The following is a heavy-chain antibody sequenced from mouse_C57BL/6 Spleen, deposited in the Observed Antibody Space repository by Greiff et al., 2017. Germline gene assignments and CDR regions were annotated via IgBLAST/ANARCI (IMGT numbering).Heavy chain of an antibody. CDR3: AEYYGDD. J-gene: IGHJ2*01. V-gene: IGHV1-26*01. CDR1: GYTFTDYY. CDR2: INPNNGGT. Sequence: EVQLQQSGPELVKPEASVKISCKASGYTFTDYYMNWVKQSHGKSLEWIGDINPNNGGTSYNQKFKGKATLTVDKSSSTAYMELRSLTSEDSAVYYCAEYYGDDWGQGTTLTVSS.